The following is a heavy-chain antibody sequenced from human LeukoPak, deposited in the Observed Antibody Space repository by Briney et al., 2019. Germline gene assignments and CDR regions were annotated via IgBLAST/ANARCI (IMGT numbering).Heavy chain of an antibody. J-gene: IGHJ4*02. CDR3: AKHRENFGDSCLDDY. Sequence: GGSLRLSCAASGFTFSSYAMHWVRQAPGKGLEWVAVISYDGSNKYYADSVKGRFTISRDNSKNTLYLQMNSLRAEDTAVYYCAKHRENFGDSCLDDYWGQGTLVTVSS. D-gene: IGHD4-17*01. CDR2: ISYDGSNK. V-gene: IGHV3-30-3*02. CDR1: GFTFSSYA.